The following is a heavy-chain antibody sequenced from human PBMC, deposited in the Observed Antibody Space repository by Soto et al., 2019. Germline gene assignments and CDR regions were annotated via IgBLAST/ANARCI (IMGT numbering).Heavy chain of an antibody. CDR1: GGTFSSYT. CDR3: ARGVYSSSWYKYYFDY. V-gene: IGHV1-69*02. CDR2: IIPILGIA. J-gene: IGHJ4*02. Sequence: QVQLVQSGAEVKKPGSSVKVSCKASGGTFSSYTISWVRQAPGQGLEWMGRIIPILGIANYAQKFQGRVTITADKSTSTAYMELSSLRSEDTAVYYCARGVYSSSWYKYYFDYWGQGTLVTVSS. D-gene: IGHD6-13*01.